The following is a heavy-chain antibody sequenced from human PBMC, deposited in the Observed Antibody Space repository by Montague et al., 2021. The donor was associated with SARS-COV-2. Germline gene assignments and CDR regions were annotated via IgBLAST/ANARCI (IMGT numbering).Heavy chain of an antibody. CDR3: ARDKGWNYSLYYYYGMDV. D-gene: IGHD1-7*01. Sequence: SLRLSCAASGFTFSSYEMNWVRQAPGKGLEWVSYISSSGSTIYYADSXXGRFTISRDNAKNSLYLQMNSLRAEDTAVYYCARDKGWNYSLYYYYGMDVWGQGTTVTVSS. CDR2: ISSSGSTI. CDR1: GFTFSSYE. J-gene: IGHJ6*02. V-gene: IGHV3-48*03.